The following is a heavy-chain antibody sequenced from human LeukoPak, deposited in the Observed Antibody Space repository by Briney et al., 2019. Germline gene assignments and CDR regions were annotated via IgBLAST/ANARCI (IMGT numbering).Heavy chain of an antibody. CDR2: ISSSGSTI. CDR1: GFTFSSYE. Sequence: GGSLRLFCAASGFTFSSYEMNWVRQAPGKGLEWVSYISSSGSTIYYADSVKGRFTISRDNAKNSLYLQMNSLRAEDTAVYYCAELGITMIGGVWGKGTTVTISS. CDR3: AELGITMIGGV. D-gene: IGHD3-10*02. J-gene: IGHJ6*04. V-gene: IGHV3-48*03.